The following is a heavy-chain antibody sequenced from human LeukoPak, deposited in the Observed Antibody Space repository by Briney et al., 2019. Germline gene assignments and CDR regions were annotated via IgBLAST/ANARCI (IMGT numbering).Heavy chain of an antibody. J-gene: IGHJ4*02. Sequence: GASVKVSCKASGFTFTAYYMHWVRQAPGQGLEWMGWINPNSGGTNYAQKFQGRVTMTRDTSISTVYMELSSLRSEDTAVYYCARGYYYDSSGYFDYWGQGTLVTVSS. CDR1: GFTFTAYY. CDR2: INPNSGGT. CDR3: ARGYYYDSSGYFDY. V-gene: IGHV1-2*02. D-gene: IGHD3-22*01.